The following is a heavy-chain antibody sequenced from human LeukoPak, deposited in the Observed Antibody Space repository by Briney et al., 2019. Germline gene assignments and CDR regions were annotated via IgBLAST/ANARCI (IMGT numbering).Heavy chain of an antibody. D-gene: IGHD1-26*01. CDR1: GGSISSYY. Sequence: PSETLSLTCTVSGGSISSYYWSWIRQPPGKGLEWSGYIYYSGSTNYNPSLKSRVTISVDTSKNQFSLKLSSVTAADTAVYYCARGGSYDWGQGTLVTVSS. V-gene: IGHV4-59*08. CDR2: IYYSGST. J-gene: IGHJ4*02. CDR3: ARGGSYD.